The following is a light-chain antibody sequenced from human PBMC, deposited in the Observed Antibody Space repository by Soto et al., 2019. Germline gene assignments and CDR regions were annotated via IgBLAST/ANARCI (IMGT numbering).Light chain of an antibody. CDR1: SSDVGTYDL. CDR2: EAT. CDR3: CSFAGSNSWV. Sequence: QSSLTQPASVSGSPGQSITISCTGSSSDVGTYDLVSWYQHHPGAAPKLMIYEATRRPSGISNRFSGSKSGNTASLTISGLQAEDEADYCCCSFAGSNSWVFGGGTQLTVL. V-gene: IGLV2-23*01. J-gene: IGLJ3*02.